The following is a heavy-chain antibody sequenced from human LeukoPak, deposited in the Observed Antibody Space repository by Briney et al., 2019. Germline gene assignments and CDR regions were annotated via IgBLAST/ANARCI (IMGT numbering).Heavy chain of an antibody. CDR1: GFTFSSYA. D-gene: IGHD6-13*01. V-gene: IGHV3-30-3*01. CDR3: ARDRKQQLVLWYFDY. CDR2: ISYDGSNK. Sequence: GGSLRLSCAASGFTFSSYAMHWVRQAPGKGLEWVAVISYDGSNKYYADSVKGRFTISRDNSKNTLYLQMNSLRAEDTAVYYCARDRKQQLVLWYFDYWGQGTLVTVSS. J-gene: IGHJ4*02.